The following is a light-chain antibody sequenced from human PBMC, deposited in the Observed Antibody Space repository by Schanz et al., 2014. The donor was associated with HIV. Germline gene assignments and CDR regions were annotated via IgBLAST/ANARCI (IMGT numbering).Light chain of an antibody. CDR1: QSVSSSY. CDR2: DAS. Sequence: EIVLTQSPGTLSLSPGERATLSCRASQSVSSSYLAWYQQKPGQAPRLLIYDASNRAPGIPARFSGSGSGTDFTLTISSLEPEDFAVYYCQQCSNSPLTFGGGTKVEI. V-gene: IGKV3-20*01. CDR3: QQCSNSPLT. J-gene: IGKJ4*01.